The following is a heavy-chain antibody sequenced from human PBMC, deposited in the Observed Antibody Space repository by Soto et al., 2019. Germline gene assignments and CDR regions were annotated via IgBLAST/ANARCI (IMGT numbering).Heavy chain of an antibody. CDR2: ISHTGDT. D-gene: IGHD1-26*01. J-gene: IGHJ4*02. V-gene: IGHV4-61*01. CDR1: DASVWSDSYF. Sequence: KPSETLSLTXTVSDASVWSDSYFWTWIRQPPGKGLEWIAYISHTGDTNYNPSLKSRVTISIDTSRNQFSLTVTSVTAADTAVYFCARIVVGVTVDLWGQGSLVTVSS. CDR3: ARIVVGVTVDL.